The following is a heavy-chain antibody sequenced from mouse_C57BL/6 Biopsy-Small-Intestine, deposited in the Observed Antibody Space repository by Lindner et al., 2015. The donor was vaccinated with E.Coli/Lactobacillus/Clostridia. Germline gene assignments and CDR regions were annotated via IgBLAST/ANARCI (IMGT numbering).Heavy chain of an antibody. V-gene: IGHV1-69*02. CDR2: SIPIIDTV. Sequence: SVKVSCKASGGTFSSYTISWVRQAPGQGLEWMGGSIPIIDTVNYAQKFQGRVTITADESTSTAYMELSSLRSEDTAVYYCASGWLFYYFDYWGQGTLVTVSS. CDR3: ASGWLFYYFDY. J-gene: IGHJ2*01. D-gene: IGHD1-1*02. CDR1: GGTFSSYT.